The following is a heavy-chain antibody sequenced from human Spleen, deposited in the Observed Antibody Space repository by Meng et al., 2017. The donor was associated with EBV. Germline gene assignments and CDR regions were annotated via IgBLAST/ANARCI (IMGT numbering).Heavy chain of an antibody. D-gene: IGHD3-3*02. CDR1: GASFSNFY. Sequence: HVQLQQWGAGLLKPSGTLPLTCAFYGASFSNFYWSWLRQPPGKGLEWIGEINHTGSTNYNTSLKNRVTISVDTSKNQFSLKLNSVTAADTAVYYCARGHLFHEEYWGQGTLVTVSS. CDR3: ARGHLFHEEY. CDR2: INHTGST. V-gene: IGHV4-34*01. J-gene: IGHJ4*02.